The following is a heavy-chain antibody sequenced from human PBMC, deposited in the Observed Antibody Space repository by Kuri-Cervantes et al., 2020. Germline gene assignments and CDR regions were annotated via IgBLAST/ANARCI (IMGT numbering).Heavy chain of an antibody. J-gene: IGHJ6*02. V-gene: IGHV4-59*01. CDR2: IYYSGST. D-gene: IGHD3-22*01. Sequence: SETLSLTCTVSGGSISSYYWSWIRQPPGKGLERIGYIYYSGSTNYNPSLKSRVTISVDTSKNQFSLKLSSVTAADTAVYYCARDGYNYGYVGMDVWGQGTTVTVSS. CDR1: GGSISSYY. CDR3: ARDGYNYGYVGMDV.